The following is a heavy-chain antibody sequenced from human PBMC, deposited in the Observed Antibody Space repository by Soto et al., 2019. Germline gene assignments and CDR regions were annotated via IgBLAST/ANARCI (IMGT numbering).Heavy chain of an antibody. CDR1: GGSISNSGYY. CDR2: FYNSGTT. J-gene: IGHJ5*02. CDR3: ARPSGCSGGSCYSFRP. V-gene: IGHV4-39*01. D-gene: IGHD2-15*01. Sequence: QLQLQESGPGLVKPSETLSLTCTVSGGSISNSGYYWVWIRQPPGKGLEWIGSFYNSGTTYYNPSLKSRVTISVDTSKNQFSLKLSSVTAADTAVYYCARPSGCSGGSCYSFRPWGQGTLVTVSS.